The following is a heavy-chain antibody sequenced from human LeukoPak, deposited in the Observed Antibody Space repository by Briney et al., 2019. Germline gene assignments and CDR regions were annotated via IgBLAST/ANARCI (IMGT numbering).Heavy chain of an antibody. V-gene: IGHV3-30-3*01. CDR3: ARGSLWLQLDY. CDR1: GFTFSSYA. CDR2: ISYDGSNK. Sequence: GGSLRPSCAASGFTFSSYAMHWVRQAPGKGLEWVAVISYDGSNKYYADSVKGRFTISRDNSKNTLYLQMNSLRAEDTAVYYCARGSLWLQLDYWGQGTLVTVSS. J-gene: IGHJ4*02. D-gene: IGHD5-24*01.